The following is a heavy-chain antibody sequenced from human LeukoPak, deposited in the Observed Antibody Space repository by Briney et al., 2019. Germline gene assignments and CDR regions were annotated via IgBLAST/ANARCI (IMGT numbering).Heavy chain of an antibody. D-gene: IGHD3-3*01. CDR1: GGTFSTFG. V-gene: IGHV1-69*13. CDR2: IIPIFGTA. CDR3: ARDPGITIFGVVNQTSDAFDI. Sequence: SVKVSCKVSGGTFSTFGISWVRQAPGQGLEWMGGIIPIFGTANYAQKFQGRVTITADESTSTAYMELSSLRSEDTAVYYCARDPGITIFGVVNQTSDAFDIWGQGTMVTVSS. J-gene: IGHJ3*02.